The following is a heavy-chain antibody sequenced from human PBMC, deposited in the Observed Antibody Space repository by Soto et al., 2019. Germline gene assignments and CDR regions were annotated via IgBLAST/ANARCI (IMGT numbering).Heavy chain of an antibody. Sequence: SPTLSLTCAISGDSVSSNSAAWNWIRQSPSRGLEWLGRTYYRSKWYNDYAVSVKSRITINPDTSKNQFSLQLNSVTPEDTAVYYCARDLVSGITMVRGVNYYGMDVWGQGTTVTVSS. CDR2: TYYRSKWYN. CDR3: ARDLVSGITMVRGVNYYGMDV. D-gene: IGHD3-10*01. CDR1: GDSVSSNSAA. V-gene: IGHV6-1*01. J-gene: IGHJ6*02.